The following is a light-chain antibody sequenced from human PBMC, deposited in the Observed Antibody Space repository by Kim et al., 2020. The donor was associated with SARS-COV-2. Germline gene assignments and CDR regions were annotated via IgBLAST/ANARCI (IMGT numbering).Light chain of an antibody. J-gene: IGLJ2*01. CDR1: SLRINY. Sequence: SSELTQDPAVSVALGQTVSITCQGDSLRINYASWYQQKPGQAPVLVIYGKNNRPSGIPDRFSGSSSGNTAPLTITGAQAEDEADYYCNSRDSSGNHLVFGGGTQLTVL. CDR2: GKN. V-gene: IGLV3-19*01. CDR3: NSRDSSGNHLV.